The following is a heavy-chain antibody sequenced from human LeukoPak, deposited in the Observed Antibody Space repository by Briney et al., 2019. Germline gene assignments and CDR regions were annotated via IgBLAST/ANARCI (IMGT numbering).Heavy chain of an antibody. V-gene: IGHV1-69*01. CDR1: GGTFSSYA. D-gene: IGHD2-21*02. Sequence: SVTVSCKASGGTFSSYAISWVRQAPGQGLEWMGGIIPIFGTANYAQKFQGRVTITADESTSTAYMELSSPRSEDTAVYYCARSYCGGDCYDAEYFQHWGQGTLVTVSS. J-gene: IGHJ1*01. CDR2: IIPIFGTA. CDR3: ARSYCGGDCYDAEYFQH.